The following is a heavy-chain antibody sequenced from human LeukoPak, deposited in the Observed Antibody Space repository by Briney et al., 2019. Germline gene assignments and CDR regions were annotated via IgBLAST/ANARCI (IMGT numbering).Heavy chain of an antibody. CDR3: ARANYYDSSGYYSFLFDY. V-gene: IGHV1-2*02. D-gene: IGHD3-22*01. CDR2: INPNSGGT. J-gene: IGHJ4*02. CDR1: GYTFTNYA. Sequence: ASVKVSCKASGYTFTNYAISWVRQAPGQGLEWMGWINPNSGGTNYAQKFQGRVTMTRDTSISTAYMELSRLRSDDTAVYYCARANYYDSSGYYSFLFDYWGQGTLVTVSS.